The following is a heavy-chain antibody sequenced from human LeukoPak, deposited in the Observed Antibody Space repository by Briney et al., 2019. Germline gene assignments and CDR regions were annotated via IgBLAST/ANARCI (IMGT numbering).Heavy chain of an antibody. D-gene: IGHD2-15*01. CDR1: GDSVSSNSAA. J-gene: IGHJ4*02. V-gene: IGHV6-1*01. CDR3: ARRIDCSGGSCYWEYFDY. Sequence: SQTLSLTCAISGDSVSSNSAAWNWIRQSPSRGLEWLGRTYYRSKWYNDYAVSVKSRITINPDTSKNQFSLRLSSVTAADTAVYYCARRIDCSGGSCYWEYFDYWGQGTLVTVSS. CDR2: TYYRSKWYN.